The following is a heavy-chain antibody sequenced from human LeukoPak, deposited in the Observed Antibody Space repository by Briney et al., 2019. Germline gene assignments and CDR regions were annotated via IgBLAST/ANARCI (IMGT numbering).Heavy chain of an antibody. CDR2: ISYDGSNK. CDR3: ARGATYYYDSSDY. D-gene: IGHD3-22*01. CDR1: GFTFSSYG. Sequence: PGGSLRLSCAAFGFTFSSYGMHWVRQAPGKGLEWVAVISYDGSNKYYADSVKGRLTISRDNSKNTLYLQMNSLRAEDTAVYYCARGATYYYDSSDYWGQGTLVTVSS. V-gene: IGHV3-30*03. J-gene: IGHJ4*02.